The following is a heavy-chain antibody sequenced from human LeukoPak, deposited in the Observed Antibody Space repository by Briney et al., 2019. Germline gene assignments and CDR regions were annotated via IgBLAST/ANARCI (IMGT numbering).Heavy chain of an antibody. D-gene: IGHD3-16*01. CDR3: ATQRGSYLWGTDFDY. J-gene: IGHJ4*02. CDR2: INPNSGDT. CDR1: GYTFTGHY. V-gene: IGHV1-2*02. Sequence: ASVNVSCKASGYTFTGHYRHWVRQAPGQGLEWMGWINPNSGDTKYAQKFQGRVTMTRDTSISTAYMELSRLRSDDTAVYYCATQRGSYLWGTDFDYWGQGTLVTVSS.